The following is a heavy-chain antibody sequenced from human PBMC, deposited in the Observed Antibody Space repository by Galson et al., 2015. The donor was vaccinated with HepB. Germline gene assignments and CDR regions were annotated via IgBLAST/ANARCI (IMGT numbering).Heavy chain of an antibody. V-gene: IGHV1-18*01. Sequence: SVKVSCKASGYTFSTYSITWVRQAPGQGLEWMGWISAYNGNTNYAQKLQGRVTMTTDTSTSTAYMELRSLRSDDTAVYYCARAAIAAAELIDYWGQGTLVTVSS. D-gene: IGHD6-13*01. CDR3: ARAAIAAAELIDY. J-gene: IGHJ4*02. CDR2: ISAYNGNT. CDR1: GYTFSTYS.